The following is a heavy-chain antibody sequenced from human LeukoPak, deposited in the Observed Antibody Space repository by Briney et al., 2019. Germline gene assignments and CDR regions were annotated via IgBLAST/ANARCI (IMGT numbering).Heavy chain of an antibody. V-gene: IGHV3-21*01. J-gene: IGHJ5*02. D-gene: IGHD3-3*01. CDR3: ARENYDFWSGYYPNWFDP. Sequence: GGSLRLSCAASGFTFSSYSMNWVRQATGKGLEWVSSISSSSSYIYYADSVKGRFTISRDNAKNSLYLQMNSLRAEDTAVYYCARENYDFWSGYYPNWFDPWGQGTLVTVSS. CDR1: GFTFSSYS. CDR2: ISSSSSYI.